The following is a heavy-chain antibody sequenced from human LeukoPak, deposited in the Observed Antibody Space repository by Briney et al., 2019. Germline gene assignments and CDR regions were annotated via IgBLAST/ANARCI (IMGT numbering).Heavy chain of an antibody. CDR1: GYTFTSYG. CDR3: AAEGSYYYDSSGLQNWFDP. V-gene: IGHV1-18*01. D-gene: IGHD3-22*01. CDR2: ISAYNGNT. J-gene: IGHJ5*02. Sequence: ASVKVSCKASGYTFTSYGISWVRQAPGQGLEWMGWISAYNGNTNYAQKLQGRVTMTTDTSTSTAYMELRSLRSDDTAVYYCAAEGSYYYDSSGLQNWFDPWGQGTLVTVSS.